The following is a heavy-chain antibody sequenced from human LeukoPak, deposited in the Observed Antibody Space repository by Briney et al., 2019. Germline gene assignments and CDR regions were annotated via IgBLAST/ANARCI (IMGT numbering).Heavy chain of an antibody. CDR1: GGSISSSSYY. Sequence: SETLSLTCTVSGGSISSSSYYWGWIRQPPGKGLEWIGSIYYSGSTYYNPSLKSRVTISVDTSKNQFSLKLSSVTAADTAVYYCARDPRGINLYDSSGYPLDYWGQGTLVTVSS. D-gene: IGHD3-22*01. J-gene: IGHJ4*02. CDR3: ARDPRGINLYDSSGYPLDY. V-gene: IGHV4-39*07. CDR2: IYYSGST.